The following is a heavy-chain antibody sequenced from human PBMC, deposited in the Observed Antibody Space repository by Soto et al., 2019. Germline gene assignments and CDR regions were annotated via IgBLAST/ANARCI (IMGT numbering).Heavy chain of an antibody. J-gene: IGHJ4*02. Sequence: EVQLVESGGGLVQPGESLRLSCSASGFTFTNYWMHWVRQAPGKGLVWVSRINAEGTTTNYADSVKGRFTTSRDNAKNTLYLQMTSLGAEDPAVYYCACSARGLYGAYNWGQGTLVTVSS. V-gene: IGHV3-74*01. CDR1: GFTFTNYW. CDR3: ACSARGLYGAYN. D-gene: IGHD4-17*01. CDR2: INAEGTTT.